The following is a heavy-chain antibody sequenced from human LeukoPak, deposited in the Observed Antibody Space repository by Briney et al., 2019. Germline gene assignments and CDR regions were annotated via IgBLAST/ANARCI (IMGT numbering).Heavy chain of an antibody. V-gene: IGHV3-21*01. D-gene: IGHD3-22*01. CDR2: IRGSSSYI. CDR1: GFTFNTYT. CDR3: ARNYDYYFDY. Sequence: GGSLRLSCAGSGFTFNTYTLSWVRQAPGKGLEWVSYIRGSSSYIYYADSMKGRFTISRDNGKNSLYLQMNSRRAEDTAVYYCARNYDYYFDYWGQGTLVTVSS. J-gene: IGHJ4*02.